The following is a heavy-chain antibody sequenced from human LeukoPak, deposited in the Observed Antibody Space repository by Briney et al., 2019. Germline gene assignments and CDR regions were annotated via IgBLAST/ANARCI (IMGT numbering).Heavy chain of an antibody. CDR3: ATVGGHYYDCATYERNWIDQ. CDR1: GGSMGSNL. D-gene: IGHD3-16*01. J-gene: IGHJ5*02. Sequence: SETLSHTCSVCGGSMGSNLRSWIRQPPAKGLEWIGYVYHSGRSNASPSLKSRVTISVDTSKNQFALKLNSVTAAETAIVYYATVGGHYYDCATYERNWIDQWGQGTLVIVSS. V-gene: IGHV4-59*01. CDR2: VYHSGRS.